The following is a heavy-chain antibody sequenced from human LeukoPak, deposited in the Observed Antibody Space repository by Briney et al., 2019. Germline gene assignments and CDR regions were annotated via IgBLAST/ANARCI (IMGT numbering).Heavy chain of an antibody. CDR3: ARDHSGSGRLDAFDI. CDR2: ISSSSSTI. J-gene: IGHJ3*02. Sequence: GSLRLSCAASGFTFSSYSMNWVRQAPGKGLEWVSYISSSSSTIYYADSVKGRFTISRDNAKNSLYLQMNSLRAEDTAVYYYARDHSGSGRLDAFDIWGQGTMATVSS. V-gene: IGHV3-48*04. CDR1: GFTFSSYS. D-gene: IGHD6-19*01.